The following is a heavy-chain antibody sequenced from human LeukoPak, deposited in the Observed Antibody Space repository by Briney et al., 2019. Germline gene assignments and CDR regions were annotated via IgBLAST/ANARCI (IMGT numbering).Heavy chain of an antibody. CDR1: GFTFSSYG. J-gene: IGHJ4*02. CDR2: MWFDGSNI. D-gene: IGHD6-6*01. Sequence: GRSLRLSCAASGFTFSSYGMHWVRQAPGKGLEWVAVMWFDGSNIYYADSVKGRFTISRDNSKNTLYLQMDSLRAEGTAVYYCARDYSSSWLRFFGYWGQGTLVTVSS. CDR3: ARDYSSSWLRFFGY. V-gene: IGHV3-33*01.